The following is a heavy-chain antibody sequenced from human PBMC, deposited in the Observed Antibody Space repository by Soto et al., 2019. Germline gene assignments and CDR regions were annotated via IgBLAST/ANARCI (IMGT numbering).Heavy chain of an antibody. CDR3: AKKAVAARPPVD. CDR1: GYTFTSYD. V-gene: IGHV1-8*01. J-gene: IGHJ4*02. CDR2: MNPNSGNT. D-gene: IGHD6-6*01. Sequence: ASVKVSCKASGYTFTSYDINWVRQATGQGLEWMGWMNPNSGNTDYAQKFQGRVTMTRNTSISTAYMELRRLRAEDTATYYCAKKAVAARPPVDWGQGALVNVS.